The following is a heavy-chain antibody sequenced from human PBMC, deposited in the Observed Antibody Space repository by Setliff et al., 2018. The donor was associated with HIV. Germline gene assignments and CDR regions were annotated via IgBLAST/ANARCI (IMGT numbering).Heavy chain of an antibody. Sequence: ASVKVSCKASGYSFADYAMNWVRQAPRQGLEWMGWINTNTGNPTYAQGFTGRFVFSLDTSVSTAYLQISSLKAEDSAIYYCARVSDTGVDPQTHRDYWGQGTPVTVPQ. V-gene: IGHV7-4-1*02. CDR2: INTNTGNP. CDR3: ARVSDTGVDPQTHRDY. D-gene: IGHD2-21*01. J-gene: IGHJ4*02. CDR1: GYSFADYA.